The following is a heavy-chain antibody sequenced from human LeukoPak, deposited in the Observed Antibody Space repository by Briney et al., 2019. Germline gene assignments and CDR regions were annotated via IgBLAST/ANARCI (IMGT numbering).Heavy chain of an antibody. D-gene: IGHD1-26*01. CDR3: ARAVGAAI. V-gene: IGHV3-7*01. CDR1: GFTFNYYA. Sequence: GGSLRLSCAASGFTFNYYAMSWVRQAPGKGLEWVANIKQDGSEKYYVDSVKGRFTISRDNAKNSLYLQMNSLRAEDTAVYYCARAVGAAIWGQGTMVTVSS. J-gene: IGHJ3*02. CDR2: IKQDGSEK.